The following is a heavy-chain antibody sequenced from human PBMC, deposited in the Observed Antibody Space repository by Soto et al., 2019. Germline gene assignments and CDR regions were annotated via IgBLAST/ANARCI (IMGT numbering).Heavy chain of an antibody. CDR2: INHSGST. V-gene: IGHV4-34*01. CDR1: GGSFSGCY. J-gene: IGHJ6*02. D-gene: IGHD3-10*01. Sequence: LSLTCAVYGGSFSGCYWSWIRQPPGKGLEWIGEINHSGSTNYNPSLKSRVTISVDTSKNQFSLKLSSVTAADTAVYYCATKRDRPGRYYGMDVWGQGTTVTVSS. CDR3: ATKRDRPGRYYGMDV.